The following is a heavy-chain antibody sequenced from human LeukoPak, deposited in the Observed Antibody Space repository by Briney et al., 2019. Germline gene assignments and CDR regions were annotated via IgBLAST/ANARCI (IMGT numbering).Heavy chain of an antibody. CDR1: GFTFSSYN. J-gene: IGHJ4*02. V-gene: IGHV3-30*03. CDR2: ISYDGSNK. D-gene: IGHD6-13*01. Sequence: PGGSLRLSCAASGFTFSSYNMHWVRQAPGKGLEWVAVISYDGSNKYHADSVKGRFTISRGNSKSTLYLQMNSLRPEDTAVYYCARGSNFDYWGQGTLVTVSS. CDR3: ARGSNFDY.